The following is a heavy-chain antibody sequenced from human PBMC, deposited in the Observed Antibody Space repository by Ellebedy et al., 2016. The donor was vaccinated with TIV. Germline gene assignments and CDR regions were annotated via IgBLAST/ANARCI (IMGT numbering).Heavy chain of an antibody. J-gene: IGHJ3*02. CDR2: ISVDGRAV. Sequence: GESLKISXVGFGFTFSDSVMHWVRQDPGKGLDWVAGISVDGRAVHYPDSVKGRFTISRDNAQNTVYLQMNSLRLEDTAVYYCVRGWHSSGHCDVFAMWGQGTIVTVSS. D-gene: IGHD6-19*01. CDR3: VRGWHSSGHCDVFAM. CDR1: GFTFSDSV. V-gene: IGHV3-30*03.